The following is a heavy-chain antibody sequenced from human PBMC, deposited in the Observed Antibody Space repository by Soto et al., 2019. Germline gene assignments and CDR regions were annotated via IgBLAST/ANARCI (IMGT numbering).Heavy chain of an antibody. D-gene: IGHD6-25*01. CDR2: IYTSGST. J-gene: IGHJ4*02. CDR1: GGSISSYY. Sequence: SETLSLTCTVSGGSISSYYWSWIRQPAGKGLEWIGRIYTSGSTNYNPSLKSRVTMSVDTSKNQFSLKLSSVTAADTAVYFCARHHPRTLAALEIPFDFWGKGTLVTVSS. CDR3: ARHHPRTLAALEIPFDF. V-gene: IGHV4-4*07.